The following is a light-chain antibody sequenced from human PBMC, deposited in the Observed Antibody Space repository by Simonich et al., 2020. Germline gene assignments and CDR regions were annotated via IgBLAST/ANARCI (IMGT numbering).Light chain of an antibody. CDR3: QQYYSTPQT. CDR1: QRVLYSSNNKNY. J-gene: IGKJ1*01. V-gene: IGKV4-1*01. CDR2: WAS. Sequence: DIVMTQSPDSLAVSLGERATINCKSSQRVLYSSNNKNYFAWYQQKPGQPPKLLISWASPRESGVPDRFSGSGSGTDFTLTISSLQAEDVAVYYCQQYYSTPQTFGQGTKVEIK.